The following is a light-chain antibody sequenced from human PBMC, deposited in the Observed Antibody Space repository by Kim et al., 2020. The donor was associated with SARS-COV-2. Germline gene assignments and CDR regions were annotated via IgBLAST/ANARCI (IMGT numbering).Light chain of an antibody. CDR1: QSLVYSDGNTY. CDR3: MQGTHWPRT. V-gene: IGKV2-30*01. J-gene: IGKJ2*01. CDR2: KVS. Sequence: DVVMTQSPLSLPVTLGQPASISCRSSQSLVYSDGNTYLNWFQQRPDQSPRRLIYKVSNRDSGVPDRFSGSGSGTDFTLKISRVEAEDVGVYYCMQGTHWPRTFGQGTKLEI.